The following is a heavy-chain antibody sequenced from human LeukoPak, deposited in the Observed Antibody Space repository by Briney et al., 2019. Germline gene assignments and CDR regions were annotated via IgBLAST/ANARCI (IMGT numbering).Heavy chain of an antibody. CDR1: GFSFRSYA. D-gene: IGHD5/OR15-5a*01. CDR3: ARVVSWGWFDP. J-gene: IGHJ5*02. V-gene: IGHV3-23*01. Sequence: GGSLRLSCAASGFSFRSYAMSWVRQAPGKGLEWVSAISGSGTNTYYADSVKGRFTVSRDNSKNTLYLQLSSLRAEDTALYYCARVVSWGWFDPWGQGTLVTVSS. CDR2: ISGSGTNT.